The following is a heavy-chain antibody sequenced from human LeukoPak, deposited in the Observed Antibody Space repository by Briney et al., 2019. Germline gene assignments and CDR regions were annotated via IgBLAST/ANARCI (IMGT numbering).Heavy chain of an antibody. CDR1: GFTFSSYW. D-gene: IGHD6-13*01. CDR3: ARDRLYSSSWRRWDY. V-gene: IGHV3-7*01. CDR2: IKEDGSEK. Sequence: PGGSLRLSCAASGFTFSSYWMSWVRQAPGKGLEWVANIKEDGSEKCYVDSVKGRFTISRDNAKNSLYLQMNSLRAEDTAVYYCARDRLYSSSWRRWDYWGQGTLVTVSS. J-gene: IGHJ4*02.